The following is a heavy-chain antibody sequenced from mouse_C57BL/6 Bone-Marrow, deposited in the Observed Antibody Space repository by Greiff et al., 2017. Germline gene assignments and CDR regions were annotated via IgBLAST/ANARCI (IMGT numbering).Heavy chain of an antibody. CDR3: VRRGLYYYGSSYDAMDY. Sequence: QVQLQQPGAELVMPGASVKLSCKASGYTFTSYWMHWVKQRPGQGLEWIGEIDPSDSYTNYNQKFKGKSTLTVDKSSSTAYMQLSSLTSEDSAVYYCVRRGLYYYGSSYDAMDYWGQGTSVTVSS. V-gene: IGHV1-69*01. D-gene: IGHD1-1*01. CDR1: GYTFTSYW. CDR2: IDPSDSYT. J-gene: IGHJ4*01.